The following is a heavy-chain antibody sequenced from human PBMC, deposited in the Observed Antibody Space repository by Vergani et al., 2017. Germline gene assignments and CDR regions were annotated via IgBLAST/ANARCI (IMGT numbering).Heavy chain of an antibody. J-gene: IGHJ6*02. CDR1: GFTFSSYG. Sequence: QVQLVESGGGVVQPGRSLRLSCAASGFTFSSYGMHWVRQAPGKGLEWVAVISYDGSNKYYADSVKGRFTISRDNSKNTLYLQMNSLRAEDTAVYYCARDTRRGMDVWGQGTTVTVSS. CDR3: ARDTRRGMDV. CDR2: ISYDGSNK. V-gene: IGHV3-30*03.